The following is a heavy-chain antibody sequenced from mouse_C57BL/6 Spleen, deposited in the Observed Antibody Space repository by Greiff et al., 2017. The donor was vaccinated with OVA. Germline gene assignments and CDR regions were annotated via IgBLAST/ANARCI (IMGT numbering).Heavy chain of an antibody. D-gene: IGHD1-1*01. CDR2: IDPSDSET. CDR3: ARFTTVVPYFDY. CDR1: GYTFTSYW. J-gene: IGHJ2*01. V-gene: IGHV1-52*01. Sequence: QVQLQQPGAELVRPGSSVKLSCKASGYTFTSYWLHWVKQRPIQGLEWIGNIDPSDSETHYNQKFKDKATLTVDKSSSTAYMQLSSLTSEDSAVYYCARFTTVVPYFDYWGQGTTLTVSS.